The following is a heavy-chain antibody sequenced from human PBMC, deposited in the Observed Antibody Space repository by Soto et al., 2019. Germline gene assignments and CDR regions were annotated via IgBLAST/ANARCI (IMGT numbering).Heavy chain of an antibody. V-gene: IGHV4-4*07. CDR3: AGAKDLSPSE. J-gene: IGHJ4*02. CDR2: IHTSGST. Sequence: QVQLQESGPGLVKPSETLSLTCTVSGGAISSYYWTWIRQPAGKGLEWIGRIHTSGSTNYNPSLKSRVTMSVDTSKNQFSLKLTSVTAADTAVYSCAGAKDLSPSEWGQVTLVTVS. CDR1: GGAISSYY.